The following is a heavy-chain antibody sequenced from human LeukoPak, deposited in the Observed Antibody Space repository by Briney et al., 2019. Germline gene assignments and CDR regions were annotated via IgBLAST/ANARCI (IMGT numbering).Heavy chain of an antibody. CDR2: IRYDGSNK. CDR1: GFTFSSYG. V-gene: IGHV3-30*02. D-gene: IGHD6-13*01. CDR3: ANTAAAPRAFDI. Sequence: GGSLRLSCAASGFTFSSYGMHWVRQAPGKGLEWVAFIRYDGSNKYYADSVKGRFTISRDNSKNTLYLQMNSLRAEGTAVYYCANTAAAPRAFDIWGQGTMVTVSS. J-gene: IGHJ3*02.